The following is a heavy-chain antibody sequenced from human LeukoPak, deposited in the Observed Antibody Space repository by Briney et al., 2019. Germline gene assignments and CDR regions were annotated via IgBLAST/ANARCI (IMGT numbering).Heavy chain of an antibody. V-gene: IGHV4-59*01. CDR2: IYYSGST. CDR3: ARDTDYGAEVGFDY. J-gene: IGHJ4*02. Sequence: SETLSLTCTVSGGSISSYYWSWIRQPPGKGLEWIGYIYYSGSTNYNPSLKSRVTISVDTSKNQFSLKLSSVTAADTAVYYCARDTDYGAEVGFDYWGQGTLVTVSS. CDR1: GGSISSYY. D-gene: IGHD4-17*01.